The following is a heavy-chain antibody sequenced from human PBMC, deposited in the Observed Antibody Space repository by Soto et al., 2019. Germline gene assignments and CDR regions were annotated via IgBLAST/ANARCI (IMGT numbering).Heavy chain of an antibody. D-gene: IGHD2-15*01. J-gene: IGHJ4*02. CDR3: ARDEGCGGGSCFSIWRY. CDR2: IKDDGSEK. V-gene: IGHV3-7*01. CDR1: GFSFGSYW. Sequence: EVQLVESGGGLVQPGGSLRLSCAASGFSFGSYWISWVRQAPGKGLEWVANIKDDGSEKYYVDSVKGRFTISRDTAKNSLYLQINSLRAEDTAVYYCARDEGCGGGSCFSIWRYWGQGTLVTVS.